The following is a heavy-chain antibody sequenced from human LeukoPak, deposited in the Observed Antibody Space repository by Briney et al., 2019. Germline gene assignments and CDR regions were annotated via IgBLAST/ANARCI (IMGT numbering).Heavy chain of an antibody. D-gene: IGHD3-10*01. CDR3: ARGGFGERPDYYFDY. CDR1: GGSISSSSYY. V-gene: IGHV4-39*07. J-gene: IGHJ4*02. CDR2: IYYSGST. Sequence: SETLSLTCTVSGGSISSSSYYWGWIRQPPGKGLEWIGSIYYSGSTYYNPSLKSRVTISVDTSKNQFSLKLSSVTAADTAVYYCARGGFGERPDYYFDYWGQGTLVTVSS.